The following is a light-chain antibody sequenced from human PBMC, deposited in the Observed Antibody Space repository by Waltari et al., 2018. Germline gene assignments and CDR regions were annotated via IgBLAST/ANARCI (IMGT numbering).Light chain of an antibody. CDR3: SSYTISSTLV. CDR2: EVK. Sequence: QSALTQPAFVSGSPGQSISISCTGTSRDVGGYNYVSWYQQHPGKAPKLIIYEVKNRPSGISNRFSGSKSGTTASLTISGLQAEDEADYYCSSYTISSTLVFGTGTKVTVV. CDR1: SRDVGGYNY. V-gene: IGLV2-14*01. J-gene: IGLJ1*01.